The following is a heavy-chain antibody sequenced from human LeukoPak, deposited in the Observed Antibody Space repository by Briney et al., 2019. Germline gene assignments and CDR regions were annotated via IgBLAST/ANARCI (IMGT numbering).Heavy chain of an antibody. J-gene: IGHJ4*02. CDR3: VRQDGRALYYFDH. CDR1: GYTFAGYW. V-gene: IGHV5-51*01. D-gene: IGHD5-24*01. Sequence: GESLKISCKGSGYTFAGYWIAWVRQMPGKGLEWMGIIYPGDSDTRYSPSFQGQVTISADKSISTAYLQWSSLKASDTAMYYCVRQDGRALYYFDHWGQGALVTVSS. CDR2: IYPGDSDT.